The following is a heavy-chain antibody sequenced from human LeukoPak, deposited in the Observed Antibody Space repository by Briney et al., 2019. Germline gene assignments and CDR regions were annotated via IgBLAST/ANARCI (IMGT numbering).Heavy chain of an antibody. CDR3: ARGEDGDYYFQH. D-gene: IGHD4-17*01. CDR2: INHSGSS. J-gene: IGHJ1*01. Sequence: PSETLSLTCTASGGSISSYYWSWIRQPPGKGLEWIGEINHSGSSNYNPSLKSRVTISVDTSKNQFSLKLSSVTAADTAVYYCARGEDGDYYFQHWGQGTLVTVSS. CDR1: GGSISSYY. V-gene: IGHV4-34*01.